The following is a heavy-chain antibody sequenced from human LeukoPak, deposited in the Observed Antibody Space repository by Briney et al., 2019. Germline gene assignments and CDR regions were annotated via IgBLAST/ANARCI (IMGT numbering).Heavy chain of an antibody. V-gene: IGHV3-7*01. CDR1: GFTFSSYA. Sequence: GGSLRLSCAASGFTFSSYAMSWVRQAPGKGLEWVANINRDASEKYYADSVKGRFTISRDNAKSSLFLQMTSLRADDTAVYYCARDDPVVYATYDHWGQGTLVTVSS. CDR2: INRDASEK. CDR3: ARDDPVVYATYDH. J-gene: IGHJ4*02. D-gene: IGHD2-8*02.